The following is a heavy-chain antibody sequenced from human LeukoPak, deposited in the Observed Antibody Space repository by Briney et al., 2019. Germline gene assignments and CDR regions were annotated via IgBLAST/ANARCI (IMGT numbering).Heavy chain of an antibody. CDR2: IYYSGST. CDR1: GGSVSSGSYY. V-gene: IGHV4-61*01. D-gene: IGHD6-19*01. Sequence: SETLSLTCTVSGGSVSSGSYYWSWIRQPPGKGLEGIGYIYYSGSTNYNPSLKSRVTISVDTSKNQFSLKLSSVTAADTAVYYCASFGYSRGWSIDYWGQGSLVTVSS. CDR3: ASFGYSRGWSIDY. J-gene: IGHJ4*02.